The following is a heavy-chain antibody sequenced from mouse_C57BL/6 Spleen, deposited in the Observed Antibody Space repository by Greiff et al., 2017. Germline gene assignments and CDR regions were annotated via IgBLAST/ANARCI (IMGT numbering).Heavy chain of an antibody. CDR2: IDPNSGGT. V-gene: IGHV1-72*01. J-gene: IGHJ3*01. Sequence: QVQLQQPGAELVKPGASVKLSCKASGYTFTSYWMHWVKQRPGRGLEWIGRIDPNSGGTKYNEKFKSKATLTVDKPSSTAYMQLSSLTSEDSAVDYCARGAREDSSGYAGAYWGQGTLVTVSA. D-gene: IGHD3-2*02. CDR3: ARGAREDSSGYAGAY. CDR1: GYTFTSYW.